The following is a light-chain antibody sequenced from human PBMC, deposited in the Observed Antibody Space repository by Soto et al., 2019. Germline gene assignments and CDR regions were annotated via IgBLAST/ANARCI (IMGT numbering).Light chain of an antibody. J-gene: IGLJ2*01. CDR2: RNN. CDR3: QSYDTSLSGSI. Sequence: QSVLTQPPSVSGAPGQRVTISCTGSSSNIGAGYDVNWYQQVPGTAPKLLIFRNNNRPSGVPDRFSGSKSGTSASLAITGLQAEDESDYHCQSYDTSLSGSIFGGGTKVTVL. CDR1: SSNIGAGYD. V-gene: IGLV1-40*01.